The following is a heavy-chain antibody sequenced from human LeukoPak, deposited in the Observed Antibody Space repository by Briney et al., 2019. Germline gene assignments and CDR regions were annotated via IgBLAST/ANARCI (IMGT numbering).Heavy chain of an antibody. CDR1: GFTFSFSA. CDR2: ISGSGGSS. D-gene: IGHD6-13*01. J-gene: IGHJ6*03. CDR3: AKGRGSSWFTSSYSMDV. Sequence: GGSLRLSCAASGFTFSFSAMTWVRQPPGKGLEWVSPISGSGGSSYYADSVKGRSTISRANSKNTLYLQMNSLRTEDTAVYYCAKGRGSSWFTSSYSMDVWGKGTTVTVSS. V-gene: IGHV3-23*01.